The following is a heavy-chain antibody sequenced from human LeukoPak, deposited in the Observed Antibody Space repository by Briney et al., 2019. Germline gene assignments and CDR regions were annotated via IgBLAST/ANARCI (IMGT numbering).Heavy chain of an antibody. CDR2: INHSGST. D-gene: IGHD3-16*01. CDR3: ARGLHVGETLPYYF. Sequence: SETLSLTCGVSGGSISTSYWWSWVRQPPGKGLEWIGEINHSGSTNYNPSLKSRVTISVDPSKNQFSVKVSSVTGADTAMYYCARGLHVGETLPYYFWSRGTLVTVSS. CDR1: GGSISTSYW. J-gene: IGHJ4*02. V-gene: IGHV4-4*02.